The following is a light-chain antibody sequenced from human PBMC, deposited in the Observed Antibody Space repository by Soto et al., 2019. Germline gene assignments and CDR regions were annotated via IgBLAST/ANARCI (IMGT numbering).Light chain of an antibody. J-gene: IGKJ1*01. CDR1: QSGLYSANFKNY. CDR2: SAS. CDR3: QQYYSTPRT. Sequence: DMVMTQSPDSLALSLGERPNIKXKSSQSGLYSANFKNYLRWYQQKPGQPPNLLIYSASTREYGGPDRFSGSGSGTDFTRTISSRQAEDVAVYYGQQYYSTPRTFGQGTKVDIK. V-gene: IGKV4-1*01.